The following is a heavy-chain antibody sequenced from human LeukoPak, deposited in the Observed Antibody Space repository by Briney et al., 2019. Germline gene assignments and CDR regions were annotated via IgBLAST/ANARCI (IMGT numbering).Heavy chain of an antibody. Sequence: PGGSLRLSCAASGFTFSSYWMSWVRQAPGKGLEWVAHIKQDGSEKYYVDSVKGRFTISRDNAKNSLYLQMNSLRAEDTAVYYCARDIGGWGSGWFSGYYYYYYMDVWGKGTTVTISS. CDR1: GFTFSSYW. CDR3: ARDIGGWGSGWFSGYYYYYYMDV. J-gene: IGHJ6*03. D-gene: IGHD6-19*01. CDR2: IKQDGSEK. V-gene: IGHV3-7*01.